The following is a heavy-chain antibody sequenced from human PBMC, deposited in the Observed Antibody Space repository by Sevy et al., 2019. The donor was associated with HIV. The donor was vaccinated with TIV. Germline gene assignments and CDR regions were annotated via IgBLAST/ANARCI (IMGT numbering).Heavy chain of an antibody. CDR1: GGSISSGSYY. CDR2: IYTSGST. V-gene: IGHV4-61*02. Sequence: SETLSLTCTVSGGSISSGSYYWSWIRQPAGKGLEWIGRIYTSGSTNYNPSLKSRVTISVDTSKNQFSLKLSYVTAADTAVYYCARDRGYYGSGSLKRNYYYYYMDVWGKGTTVTVSS. CDR3: ARDRGYYGSGSLKRNYYYYYMDV. D-gene: IGHD3-10*01. J-gene: IGHJ6*03.